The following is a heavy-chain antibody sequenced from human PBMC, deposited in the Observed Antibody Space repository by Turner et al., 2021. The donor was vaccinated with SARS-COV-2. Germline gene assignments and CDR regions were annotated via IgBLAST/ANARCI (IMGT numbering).Heavy chain of an antibody. CDR3: AKDLGSGWH. Sequence: QVQLVESGGGVVQPGRSLRLSCAASGFTFSSYGMHWVRQAPGKGLEWVALISYDGSNKYYADSVKGRFTISRDNSKNTLYLQMNSLRAEDTAVYYCAKDLGSGWHWGQGTLVTVSS. CDR2: ISYDGSNK. V-gene: IGHV3-30*18. D-gene: IGHD6-19*01. CDR1: GFTFSSYG. J-gene: IGHJ4*02.